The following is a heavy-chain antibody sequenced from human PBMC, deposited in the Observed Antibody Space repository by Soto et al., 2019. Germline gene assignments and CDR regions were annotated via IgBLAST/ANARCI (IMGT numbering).Heavy chain of an antibody. J-gene: IGHJ6*03. CDR1: GFTFSSYA. D-gene: IGHD2-15*01. V-gene: IGHV3-23*01. Sequence: VQLLESGGGLVQPGGSLRLSCAASGFTFSSYAMSWVRQAPGKGLEWVSAISGSGGSTYYADSVKGRFTISRDNSKNTLYLQMNSLRAEDTAVYYCAKDLGYCSGGSCYGYYYMDVWGKGTTVTVSS. CDR3: AKDLGYCSGGSCYGYYYMDV. CDR2: ISGSGGST.